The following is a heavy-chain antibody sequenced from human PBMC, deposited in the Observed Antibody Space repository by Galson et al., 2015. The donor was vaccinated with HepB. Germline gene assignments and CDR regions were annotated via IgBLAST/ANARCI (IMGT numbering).Heavy chain of an antibody. CDR2: IYPGDSDT. Sequence: QSGAEVKKPGESLKISCKGSGYSFTSYWIGWVRQMPGKGLGWLGIIYPGDSDTRYSPSFQGQVTISAGKSISTAYLQWSSLKASDTAMYYCARLEEYYDILTGYSLAYYFDYWGQGTLVTVSS. CDR3: ARLEEYYDILTGYSLAYYFDY. D-gene: IGHD3-9*01. CDR1: GYSFTSYW. V-gene: IGHV5-51*03. J-gene: IGHJ4*02.